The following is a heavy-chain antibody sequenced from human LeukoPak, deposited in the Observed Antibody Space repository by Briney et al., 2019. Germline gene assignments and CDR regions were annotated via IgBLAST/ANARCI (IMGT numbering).Heavy chain of an antibody. CDR1: GGSISSYY. D-gene: IGHD3-22*01. Sequence: SETLSLTCTVSGGSISSYYWSWIREPPGKGLEWIGYIYYGGSTDYNPSLKSRVTISKDTSKTQFSLRLSSVTAADTAVYYCARARLDSSGRFDYWGQGTLVTVSS. CDR2: IYYGGST. J-gene: IGHJ4*02. CDR3: ARARLDSSGRFDY. V-gene: IGHV4-59*01.